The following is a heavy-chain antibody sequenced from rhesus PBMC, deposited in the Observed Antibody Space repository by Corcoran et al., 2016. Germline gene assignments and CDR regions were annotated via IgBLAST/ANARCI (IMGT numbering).Heavy chain of an antibody. J-gene: IGHJ4*01. V-gene: IGHV1-180*01. CDR1: GYNLNRHY. CDR2: LYPYHGKH. D-gene: IGHD3-28*01. CDR3: TREAITMVDIFDY. Sequence: QVQLVQSGAEIKQPGAAVKLSCKAAGYNLNRHYMHWGRQAPGPGLEWLGLLYPYHGKHAYAQDFQGKVTITTDTSTSTGYLELSSLRSEDTAVYYCTREAITMVDIFDYWGQGVLVTVSS.